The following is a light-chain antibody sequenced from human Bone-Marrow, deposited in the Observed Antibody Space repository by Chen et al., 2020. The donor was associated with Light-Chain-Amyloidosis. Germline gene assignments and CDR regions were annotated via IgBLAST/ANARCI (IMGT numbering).Light chain of an antibody. V-gene: IGLV2-14*01. CDR3: SSYTSSSTLWV. CDR1: SSDVGGYNY. Sequence: QSALTQPASVSGSPGQSLTITCTGTSSDVGGYNYVSWYQQHPGKAPKLMIYDVSNRPSGVSNRFSGSQSGNTASLTISGLQAEDEADYYCSSYTSSSTLWVFGGGTKLTVL. CDR2: DVS. J-gene: IGLJ3*02.